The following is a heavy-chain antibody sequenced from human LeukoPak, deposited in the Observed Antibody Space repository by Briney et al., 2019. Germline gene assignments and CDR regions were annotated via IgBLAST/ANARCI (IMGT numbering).Heavy chain of an antibody. J-gene: IGHJ6*02. CDR1: GYTFTSYA. V-gene: IGHV1-3*01. CDR3: ARVRYYCSSTSCYFGYYYGMDV. Sequence: GASVKVSCKASGYTFTSYAMHWVRQAPGQRLEWMGWINAGDGNTKYSQKFQGRVTITRDTSASTAYMELSSLRPEDTAVYYCARVRYYCSSTSCYFGYYYGMDVWGQGTTVTVSS. CDR2: INAGDGNT. D-gene: IGHD2-2*01.